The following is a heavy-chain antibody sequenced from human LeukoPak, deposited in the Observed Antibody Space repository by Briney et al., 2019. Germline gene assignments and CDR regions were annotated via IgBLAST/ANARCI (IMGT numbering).Heavy chain of an antibody. Sequence: SETLSLTCTVSGGSISSYYWSWIWQPPGKRLEWIGYIYYSGSTNYNPSLKSRVTTSVDTSKNQFSLKLSSVTAADTAVYYCARAYYDFWSGYNYYYYMDVWGKGTTVTVSS. CDR3: ARAYYDFWSGYNYYYYMDV. D-gene: IGHD3-3*01. V-gene: IGHV4-59*01. J-gene: IGHJ6*03. CDR2: IYYSGST. CDR1: GGSISSYY.